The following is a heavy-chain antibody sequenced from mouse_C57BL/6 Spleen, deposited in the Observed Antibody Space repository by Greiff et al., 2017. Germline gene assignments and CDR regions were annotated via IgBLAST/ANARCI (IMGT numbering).Heavy chain of an antibody. CDR3: ARLKDSSGYGFAY. J-gene: IGHJ3*01. CDR1: GYTFTSYW. V-gene: IGHV1-64*01. CDR2: IHPNSGST. D-gene: IGHD3-2*02. Sequence: QVQLQQPGAELVKPGASVKLSCKASGYTFTSYWMHWVKQRPGQGLEWIGMIHPNSGSTNYNEKFKSKATLTVDKSSSTAYMQLSSLTSEDSAVYYCARLKDSSGYGFAYWGQGTLGTVSA.